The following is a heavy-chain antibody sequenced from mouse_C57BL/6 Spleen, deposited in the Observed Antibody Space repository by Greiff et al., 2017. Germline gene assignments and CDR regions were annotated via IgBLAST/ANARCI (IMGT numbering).Heavy chain of an antibody. Sequence: VQLQESGAELVKPGASVKISCQASGYAFSSYWMNWVKPRPGQGLAWIGQIYPGDGDTNYNGKFKGKATLTADKSSSTAYMQLSSLTSEDSAVDFCARNYGSSRYYAMDYWGQGTSVTVSS. V-gene: IGHV1-80*01. CDR1: GYAFSSYW. CDR2: IYPGDGDT. CDR3: ARNYGSSRYYAMDY. J-gene: IGHJ4*01. D-gene: IGHD1-1*01.